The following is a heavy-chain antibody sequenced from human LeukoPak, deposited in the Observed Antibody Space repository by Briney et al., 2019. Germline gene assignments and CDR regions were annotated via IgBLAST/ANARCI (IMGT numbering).Heavy chain of an antibody. J-gene: IGHJ5*02. V-gene: IGHV4-34*01. CDR3: ARGPDLDTYMYSSSNWFDP. Sequence: PSETLSLTCAVYGGSFSGYYWSWIRQPPGKGLEWIGEINHSGSTNYNPSLKSRVTISVDTSKNQFSLKLSSVTAADTAVYYCARGPDLDTYMYSSSNWFDPWGQGTLVTVSS. CDR1: GGSFSGYY. CDR2: INHSGST. D-gene: IGHD6-13*01.